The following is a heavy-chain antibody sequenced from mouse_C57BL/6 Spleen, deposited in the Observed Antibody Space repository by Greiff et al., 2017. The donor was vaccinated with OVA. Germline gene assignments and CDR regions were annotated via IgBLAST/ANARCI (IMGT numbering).Heavy chain of an antibody. D-gene: IGHD1-1*01. V-gene: IGHV1-58*01. CDR2: IYIGNGYT. J-gene: IGHJ1*03. CDR1: GYTFPSYG. Sequence: VQLQQSGAELVRPGSSVKMSCKTSGYTFPSYGINWVKQRPGQGLEWIGYIYIGNGYTEYNEKFKGKATLTSDTSSSTAYMQLSSLTSEVSAIYVCARDYYGSSYGYFDVWGTGTTVTVSS. CDR3: ARDYYGSSYGYFDV.